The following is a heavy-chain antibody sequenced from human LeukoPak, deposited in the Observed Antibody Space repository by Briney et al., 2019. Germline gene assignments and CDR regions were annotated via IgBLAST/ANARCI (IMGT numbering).Heavy chain of an antibody. Sequence: SETLSLTCSVSDDSITMYYWTWIRQPPGKGLEWIGYVDHTGSTNFNPSLNGRVSISRDTSKNLFSLRLRSVTAADTAVYFCARGRVSSSTYYSTYYYYFYMGVWGKGTTVTVSS. CDR1: DDSITMYY. D-gene: IGHD3-22*01. CDR3: ARGRVSSSTYYSTYYYYFYMGV. J-gene: IGHJ6*03. V-gene: IGHV4-59*01. CDR2: VDHTGST.